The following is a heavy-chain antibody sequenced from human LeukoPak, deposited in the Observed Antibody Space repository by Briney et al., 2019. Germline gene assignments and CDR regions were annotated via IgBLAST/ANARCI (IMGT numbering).Heavy chain of an antibody. CDR1: GFTFSSYA. CDR2: ISGSGGST. D-gene: IGHD2-2*01. CDR3: AKCRGVPAASGVDY. V-gene: IGHV3-23*01. Sequence: PGGSLRLSCAASGFTFSSYAMSWVRQAPGEGLEWVSAISGSGGSTYYADSVKGRFTISRDNSKNTLYLQMNSLRAEDTAVYYCAKCRGVPAASGVDYWGQGTLVTVSS. J-gene: IGHJ4*02.